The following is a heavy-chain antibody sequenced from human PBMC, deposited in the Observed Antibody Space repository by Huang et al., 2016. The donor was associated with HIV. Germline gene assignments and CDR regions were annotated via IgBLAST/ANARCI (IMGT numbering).Heavy chain of an antibody. CDR1: GFTFKSFG. J-gene: IGHJ5*02. V-gene: IGHV3-30*02. CDR2: ISSSPATH. CDR3: AKETRGSRGRLLEWVGRPGQSYNWFDP. D-gene: IGHD3-3*01. Sequence: QVHLVQSGGGVVQPGGSLRLSCAASGFTFKSFGLVWGSQGQGKGVGWVSFISSSPATHYYAASGKGRFTLARDNGMNILYLQMNSLRGEDTDVYYCAKETRGSRGRLLEWVGRPGQSYNWFDPWGQGTLVTVSP.